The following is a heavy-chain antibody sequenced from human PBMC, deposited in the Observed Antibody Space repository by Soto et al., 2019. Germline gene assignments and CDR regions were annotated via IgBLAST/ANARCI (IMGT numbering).Heavy chain of an antibody. Sequence: EVQLVESGGGLVQPGRSLRLSCAASGFTFDDYAMHWVRQAPGKGLEWVSGISWNSGSIGYADSVKGRFTISRDNAKNSLYLQMNSLRAEDTPLYYCAKDRRLGGSYFDYWGPGTLVTVSS. CDR1: GFTFDDYA. CDR2: ISWNSGSI. CDR3: AKDRRLGGSYFDY. D-gene: IGHD7-27*01. J-gene: IGHJ4*02. V-gene: IGHV3-9*01.